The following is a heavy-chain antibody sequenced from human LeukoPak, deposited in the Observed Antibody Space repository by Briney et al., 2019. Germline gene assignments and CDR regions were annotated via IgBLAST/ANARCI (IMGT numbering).Heavy chain of an antibody. CDR3: ARNRDGYNSFDY. V-gene: IGHV4-30-4*01. J-gene: IGHJ4*02. Sequence: SVTLSLTCIVSGGSISSGDYYWSWIRQPPGKGLEWIGYIYYSGSTYYNPSLKSRVTISVDTSKNQFSLKLSSVTAADTAVYYCARNRDGYNSFDYWGQGTLVTVSS. D-gene: IGHD5-24*01. CDR1: GGSISSGDYY. CDR2: IYYSGST.